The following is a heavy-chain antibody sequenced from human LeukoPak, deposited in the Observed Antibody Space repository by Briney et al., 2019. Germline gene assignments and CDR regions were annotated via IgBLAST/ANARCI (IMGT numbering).Heavy chain of an antibody. CDR3: ANEMATMSSYYFDY. D-gene: IGHD5-24*01. V-gene: IGHV4-39*01. Sequence: PSETLSLTCTVSGGSISSSSYYWGWIRQPPGKGLEWIGSIYYSGSTYYNPSLKSRVTISVDTSKNQFSLKLSSVTAADTAVYYCANEMATMSSYYFDYWGQGTLATVSS. CDR1: GGSISSSSYY. CDR2: IYYSGST. J-gene: IGHJ4*02.